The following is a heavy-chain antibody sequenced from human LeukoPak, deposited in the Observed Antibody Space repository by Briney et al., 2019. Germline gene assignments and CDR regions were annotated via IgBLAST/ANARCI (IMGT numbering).Heavy chain of an antibody. D-gene: IGHD2/OR15-2a*01. Sequence: PGGSVRLLCRPWGLTFSSYDMHWLPQSRGKALEGVALISYDGSIKYYADSVKGRFTFSRDNSKDTLYLQMNSLRAGDTAVYYCARERPSMGYFDYWGQGTLVTVSS. J-gene: IGHJ4*02. CDR2: ISYDGSIK. CDR3: ARERPSMGYFDY. CDR1: GLTFSSYD. V-gene: IGHV3-30*17.